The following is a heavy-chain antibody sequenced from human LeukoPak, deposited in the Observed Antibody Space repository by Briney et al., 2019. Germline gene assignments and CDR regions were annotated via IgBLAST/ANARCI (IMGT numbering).Heavy chain of an antibody. D-gene: IGHD3-10*01. CDR3: ASRVSDYGSGSFESDALDI. Sequence: ASVKVSCKASGYTFTSYGISWVRQAPGQGLEWMGWISAYNGNTNYAQKLQGRVTMTTDTSTSTAYMELRSLRSDDTAVYYCASRVSDYGSGSFESDALDIWGQGTMVTVSS. CDR2: ISAYNGNT. CDR1: GYTFTSYG. V-gene: IGHV1-18*01. J-gene: IGHJ3*02.